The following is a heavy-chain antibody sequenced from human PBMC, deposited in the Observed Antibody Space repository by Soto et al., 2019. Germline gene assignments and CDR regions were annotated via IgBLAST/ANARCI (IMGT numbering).Heavy chain of an antibody. CDR1: GYTFTGYY. Sequence: ASVKVSCKASGYTFTGYYMHWVRQAPGQGLEWMGWINPNSGGTNYAQKFQGRVTMTRDTSISTAYMELSRLRSDDTAVYYCARLTSSIAARDFDYWGQGTLVTVSS. CDR2: INPNSGGT. V-gene: IGHV1-2*02. D-gene: IGHD6-6*01. CDR3: ARLTSSIAARDFDY. J-gene: IGHJ4*02.